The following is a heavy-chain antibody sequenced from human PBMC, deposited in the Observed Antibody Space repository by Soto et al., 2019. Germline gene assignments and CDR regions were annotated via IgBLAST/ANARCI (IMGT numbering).Heavy chain of an antibody. V-gene: IGHV1-18*01. CDR3: ARGTGTSSYYYYATDV. CDR2: ISAYNGNT. J-gene: IGHJ6*02. CDR1: GYTFTSYG. Sequence: ASVKVSCKASGYTFTSYGINWGRQAPGQGLEWMGWISAYNGNTNYAQKLQGRVTMTTDTSTSTAYMELRSLRSDDTAVYYCARGTGTSSYYYYATDVWGQGTTVTVSS. D-gene: IGHD1-7*01.